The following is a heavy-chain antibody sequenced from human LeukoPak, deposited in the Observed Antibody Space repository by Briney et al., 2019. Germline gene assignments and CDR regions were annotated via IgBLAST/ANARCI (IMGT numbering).Heavy chain of an antibody. V-gene: IGHV4-4*07. CDR2: VYISGPT. J-gene: IGHJ4*02. Sequence: SETLSLTCSVSVASISTHYCTWIRQPGRKGLEWSGRVYISGPTNYNPSLTSRVTMSVDTSKNQLSLNLISVTAADTAVYYCARALNPLPGTYYFDYWGQGTLVTVSS. CDR1: VASISTHY. D-gene: IGHD2-15*01. CDR3: ARALNPLPGTYYFDY.